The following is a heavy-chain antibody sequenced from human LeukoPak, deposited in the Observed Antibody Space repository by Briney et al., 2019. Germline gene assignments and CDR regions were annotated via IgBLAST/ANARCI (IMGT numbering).Heavy chain of an antibody. CDR1: GGSISSGSYY. D-gene: IGHD2-15*01. CDR2: IYTSGST. Sequence: PSETLSLTCTVSGGSISSGSYYRSWIRQPAGKGLEWIGHIYTSGSTNYNPSLKSRVTISVDTSKNQFSLKLSSVTAADTAVYYRARAACSGGSCSFDPWGQGTLVTVSS. V-gene: IGHV4-61*09. J-gene: IGHJ5*02. CDR3: ARAACSGGSCSFDP.